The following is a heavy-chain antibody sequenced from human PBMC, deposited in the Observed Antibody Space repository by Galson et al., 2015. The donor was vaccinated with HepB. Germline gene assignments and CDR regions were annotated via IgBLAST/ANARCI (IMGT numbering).Heavy chain of an antibody. CDR2: INPSGDST. CDR3: ARGPPSGIYYYADF. Sequence: SVKVSCKASGYTFSSYYMHWVRQAPGQGLEWMGIINPSGDSTIYAQKFQGRVTMTRDTSTTTVYIELSSLRSEDTAVYYCARGPPSGIYYYADFWGQGTLVTVSS. D-gene: IGHD1-26*01. V-gene: IGHV1-46*01. J-gene: IGHJ4*02. CDR1: GYTFSSYY.